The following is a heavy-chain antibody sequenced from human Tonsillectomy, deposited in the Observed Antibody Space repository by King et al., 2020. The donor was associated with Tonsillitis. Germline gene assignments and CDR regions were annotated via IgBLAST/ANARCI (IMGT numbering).Heavy chain of an antibody. J-gene: IGHJ3*02. Sequence: VQLVESGGGLVKPGGSLRLSCAASGFTFSSYSMNWVRQAPGKGLEWVSSISSRSSYIYYAGSVKGRFTISRDNAKNSRYLQMNSLRAEDTAVYYCASHLSHDAFDIWGQGTMVTVSS. CDR1: GFTFSSYS. V-gene: IGHV3-21*01. CDR3: ASHLSHDAFDI. CDR2: ISSRSSYI.